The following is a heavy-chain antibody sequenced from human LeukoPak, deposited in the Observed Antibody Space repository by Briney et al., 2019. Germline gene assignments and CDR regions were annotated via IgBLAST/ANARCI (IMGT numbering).Heavy chain of an antibody. CDR2: IYYSGDT. Sequence: PSETLSLTCTVSGGSISSDSYHWGWIRQPPGKGLEWIGSIYYSGDTNYNPSLKSRVTMSVVTSKNQFSLKLSSVTAADTAVYYCARQNGGSWNYYYYMDVWGKGTTVTVSS. CDR1: GGSISSDSYH. CDR3: ARQNGGSWNYYYYMDV. V-gene: IGHV4-39*01. J-gene: IGHJ6*03. D-gene: IGHD1-26*01.